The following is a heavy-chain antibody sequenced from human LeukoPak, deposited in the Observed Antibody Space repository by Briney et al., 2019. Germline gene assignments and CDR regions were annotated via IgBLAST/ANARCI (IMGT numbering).Heavy chain of an antibody. V-gene: IGHV3-23*01. CDR1: GFTFSRYA. CDR2: ISGSGGST. CDR3: AKDYDFWSAYYMVY. D-gene: IGHD3-3*01. Sequence: PGGSLRLSCAASGFTFSRYAMSWVRQAPGKWLEWVSAISGSGGSTYYADSVKGRFTISRDNSKNTLYLQMNSLRAEDTAVYYCAKDYDFWSAYYMVYWGQGTLVTVSS. J-gene: IGHJ4*02.